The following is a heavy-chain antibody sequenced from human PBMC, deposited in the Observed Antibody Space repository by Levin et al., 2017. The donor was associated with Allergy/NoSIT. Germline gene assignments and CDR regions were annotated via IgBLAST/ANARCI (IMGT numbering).Heavy chain of an antibody. D-gene: IGHD4-17*01. V-gene: IGHV3-21*01. CDR3: AGDYGDYYGLRYFDY. J-gene: IGHJ4*02. Sequence: GGSLRLSCAASGFTFSSYSMNWVRQAPGKGLEWVSSITSSSYTYYTDSVKGRFTISRDNAKNSLYLQMNSLRAEDTAVYYCAGDYGDYYGLRYFDYWGQGTLVTVSS. CDR2: ITSSSYT. CDR1: GFTFSSYS.